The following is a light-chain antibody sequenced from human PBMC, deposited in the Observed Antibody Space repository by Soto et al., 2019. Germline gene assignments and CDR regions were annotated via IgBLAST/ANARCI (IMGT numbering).Light chain of an antibody. Sequence: QSVLTQPASVSGSPGQSITISCTGTSSDVGGYNYVSWYQQHPGKAPKLMIYEVSSRPSGVSNRFSGSKSGNTASLTISGLQAEGEADYYCSSYTSSSTLVFGGGTKVTVL. V-gene: IGLV2-14*01. J-gene: IGLJ3*02. CDR3: SSYTSSSTLV. CDR1: SSDVGGYNY. CDR2: EVS.